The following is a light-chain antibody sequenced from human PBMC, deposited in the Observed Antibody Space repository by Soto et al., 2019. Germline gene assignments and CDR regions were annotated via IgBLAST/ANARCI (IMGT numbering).Light chain of an antibody. J-gene: IGKJ4*01. CDR1: QSVGSN. CDR3: QQYNNWPPLT. CDR2: GAS. V-gene: IGKV3-15*01. Sequence: DIVLTQSPATLSLSPGERATLSCRASQSVGSNLAWYQQKPGQAPRLLIYGASTRAAGIPARFSGSGSGTEFTLTISSLQSEDFTVYYCQQYNNWPPLTFGGGTKVDNK.